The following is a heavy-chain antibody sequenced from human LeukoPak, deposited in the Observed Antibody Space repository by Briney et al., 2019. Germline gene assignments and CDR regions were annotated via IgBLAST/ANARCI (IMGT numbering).Heavy chain of an antibody. CDR1: GFTFGDYY. D-gene: IGHD3-10*01. Sequence: GGSLRLSCAASGFTFGDYYMSWIRQAPGKGLEWVSHISSSGSTIYYADSVKGRFTISRDNAKNSLYLQMNSLRAEDTAVYYCARDQSSEQILWFGDYYFDYWGQGTLVTVSS. J-gene: IGHJ4*02. CDR2: ISSSGSTI. V-gene: IGHV3-11*01. CDR3: ARDQSSEQILWFGDYYFDY.